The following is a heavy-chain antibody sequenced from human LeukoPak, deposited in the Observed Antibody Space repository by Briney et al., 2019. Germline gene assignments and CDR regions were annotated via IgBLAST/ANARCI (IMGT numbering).Heavy chain of an antibody. V-gene: IGHV1-46*01. CDR3: AREGPDIVVVPAAPFYYYYGMDV. CDR1: GYTFTSYY. Sequence: ASVKVSCKASGYTFTSYYMHWVRQAPGQGLEWMGIIYPSGGSTSYAQKFQGRVTMTRDTSTSTVYMELSSLRSEDTAVYYCAREGPDIVVVPAAPFYYYYGMDVWGQGTTVTVSS. J-gene: IGHJ6*02. CDR2: IYPSGGST. D-gene: IGHD2-2*01.